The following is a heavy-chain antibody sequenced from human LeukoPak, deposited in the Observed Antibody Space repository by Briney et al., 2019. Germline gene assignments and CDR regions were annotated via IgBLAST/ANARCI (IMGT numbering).Heavy chain of an antibody. CDR1: GGSISSYY. CDR3: ARRDYAHYYYGMDV. V-gene: IGHV4-59*08. CDR2: IYYSGST. Sequence: SSETLSLTCTVSGGSISSYYWSWIRQPPGKGLEWIGYIYYSGSTNYNPSLKSRVTISVDTSKNQFSLKLSSVTAADTAVYYCARRDYAHYYYGMDVWGQGTTVTVSS. J-gene: IGHJ6*02. D-gene: IGHD4-17*01.